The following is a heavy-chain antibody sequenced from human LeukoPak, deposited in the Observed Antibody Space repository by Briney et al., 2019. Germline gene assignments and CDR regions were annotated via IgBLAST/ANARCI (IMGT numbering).Heavy chain of an antibody. CDR3: ARDYDSSGYYDY. J-gene: IGHJ4*02. D-gene: IGHD3-22*01. CDR1: GGTFSSYA. Sequence: SVKVFCKASGGTFSSYAISWVRQAPGQGLEWMGGIIPIFGTANYAQKFQGRVTITTDESTSTAYMELSSLRSEDTAVYYCARDYDSSGYYDYWGQGTLVTVSS. CDR2: IIPIFGTA. V-gene: IGHV1-69*05.